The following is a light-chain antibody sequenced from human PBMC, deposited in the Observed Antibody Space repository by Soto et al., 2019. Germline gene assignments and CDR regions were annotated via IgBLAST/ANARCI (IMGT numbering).Light chain of an antibody. CDR2: AAS. Sequence: DIQMTQSPSSLSASVGDRVTITCRASQSISNYLNWYQQKPGKAPKFLIYAASSLQSGVPSRFSGNGSGTDFTLTISSLQPEDFATYYCQQSYSAPRTFGQGTKLEIK. CDR1: QSISNY. CDR3: QQSYSAPRT. V-gene: IGKV1-39*01. J-gene: IGKJ2*01.